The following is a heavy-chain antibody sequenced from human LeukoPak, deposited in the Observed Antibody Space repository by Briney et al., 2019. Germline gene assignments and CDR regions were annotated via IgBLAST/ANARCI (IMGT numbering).Heavy chain of an antibody. CDR2: IYTSGST. Sequence: SQTLSLTCTVSGGSLSSGSYYWSWIRQPAGKGLEWIGRIYTSGSTNYNPSLKSRVTISVNTSKNQFSLKLSSVTAADTAVYYCAREGYGFSDSKGGFYYFDYWGQGTLVTVSS. CDR3: AREGYGFSDSKGGFYYFDY. V-gene: IGHV4-61*02. J-gene: IGHJ4*02. D-gene: IGHD5-18*01. CDR1: GGSLSSGSYY.